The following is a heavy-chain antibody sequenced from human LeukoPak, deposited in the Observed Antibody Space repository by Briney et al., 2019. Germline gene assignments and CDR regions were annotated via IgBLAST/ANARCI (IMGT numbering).Heavy chain of an antibody. CDR3: ARYRRYYGSGRLYYFDC. V-gene: IGHV3-48*03. Sequence: PGGSLRLSCAASGFTFSSYEMNWVRQAPGKGLEWVSYISSSGGNIYYADSVKGRFTLSRDNAKNSLYLQMNSLRAEDTAVYYCARYRRYYGSGRLYYFDCWGQGTLVTVSS. D-gene: IGHD3-10*01. CDR2: ISSSGGNI. CDR1: GFTFSSYE. J-gene: IGHJ4*02.